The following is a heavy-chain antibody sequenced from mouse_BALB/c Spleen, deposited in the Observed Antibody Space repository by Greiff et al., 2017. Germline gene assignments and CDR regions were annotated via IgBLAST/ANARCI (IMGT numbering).Heavy chain of an antibody. D-gene: IGHD2-14*01. CDR3: AREAYDGRGYYAMDY. V-gene: IGHV1S29*02. CDR1: GYTFTDYN. Sequence: EVQLQQSGPELVKPGASVKISCKASGYTFTDYNMHWVKQSHGKSLEWIGYIYPYNGGTGYNQKLKSKATLTVDNSSSTAYMELRSLTSEDSAVYYCAREAYDGRGYYAMDYWGQGTSVTVSS. CDR2: IYPYNGGT. J-gene: IGHJ4*01.